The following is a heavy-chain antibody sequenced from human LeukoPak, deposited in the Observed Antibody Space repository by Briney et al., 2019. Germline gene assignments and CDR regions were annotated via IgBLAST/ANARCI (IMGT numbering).Heavy chain of an antibody. CDR2: ISRSSSYI. J-gene: IGHJ4*02. CDR1: GFTFSNYN. D-gene: IGHD5-24*01. Sequence: PGGSLRLSCAASGFTFSNYNMHWVRQAPGKGLEWVSSISRSSSYIYYADSVKGRFTISRDNAKNSLYLQMNSLRAEDTAVYFCARYVTDGYYAPFDAWGQGTLVTASS. V-gene: IGHV3-21*01. CDR3: ARYVTDGYYAPFDA.